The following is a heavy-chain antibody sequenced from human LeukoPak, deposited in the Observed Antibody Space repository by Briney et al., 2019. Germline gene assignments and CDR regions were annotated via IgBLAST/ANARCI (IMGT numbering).Heavy chain of an antibody. CDR1: GGTFSSYA. J-gene: IGHJ5*02. D-gene: IGHD3-9*01. CDR3: ARAALRYFDWLYNWFDP. Sequence: GASVKVSCKASGGTFSSYAISWVRQAPGQGLEWMGGIIPIFGTANYAQKFQGRVTITADESTSTAYMGLSSLRSEDTAVYYCARAALRYFDWLYNWFDPWGQGTLVTVSS. V-gene: IGHV1-69*13. CDR2: IIPIFGTA.